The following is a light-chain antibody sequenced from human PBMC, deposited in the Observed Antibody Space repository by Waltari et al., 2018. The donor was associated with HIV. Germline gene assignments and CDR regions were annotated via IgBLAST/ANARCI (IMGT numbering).Light chain of an antibody. Sequence: QSALTQPRSVSGSPGQSVTISCTGTSSDVGVYNFVSWYQQNPGKAPKFIIYDVTKRPSGVPDRFSGSKSGNTASLTISGLQAEDEADYYCCSYAGNYPVLFGGGTKLTVL. CDR2: DVT. CDR3: CSYAGNYPVL. V-gene: IGLV2-11*01. CDR1: SSDVGVYNF. J-gene: IGLJ3*02.